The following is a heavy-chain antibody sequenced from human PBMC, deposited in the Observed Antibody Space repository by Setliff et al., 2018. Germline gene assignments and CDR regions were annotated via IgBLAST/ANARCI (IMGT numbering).Heavy chain of an antibody. V-gene: IGHV4-61*09. J-gene: IGHJ6*03. D-gene: IGHD3-3*01. CDR3: ARLSGFQYMVD. Sequence: APETLSLTCTVSGGSVGSDYTYWSWIRQPAGKGLEWIGQIYTSWSTNYNPSLKSRVTISLGASKNQFSLELTSVTAADTAVYYCARLSGFQYMVDWGKGTTVTVSS. CDR2: IYTSWST. CDR1: GGSVGSDYTY.